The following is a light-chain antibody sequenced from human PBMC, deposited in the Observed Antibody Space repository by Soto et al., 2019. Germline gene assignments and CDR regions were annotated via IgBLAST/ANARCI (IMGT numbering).Light chain of an antibody. CDR2: RNY. V-gene: IGLV1-47*01. J-gene: IGLJ3*02. Sequence: QSVLTQPPSASGTPGQRVTISCSGSRSNIGSNYVYWFQQLPGTAPKLLIYRNYQRPSGVPDRFSGSKSGTSASLAISGLRSEDEADYYCAGWDDSLSGLFGGGTKVTVL. CDR1: RSNIGSNY. CDR3: AGWDDSLSGL.